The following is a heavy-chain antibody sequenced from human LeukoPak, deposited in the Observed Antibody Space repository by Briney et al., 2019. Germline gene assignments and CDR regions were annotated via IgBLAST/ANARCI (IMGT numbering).Heavy chain of an antibody. CDR3: ARYSSSSPARLGFDP. V-gene: IGHV1-2*02. CDR2: INPNSGGT. CDR1: GYTFTGYY. Sequence: ASVKVSCKASGYTFTGYYMHWVRQAPGQGLEWMGWINPNSGGTNYAQKFQGRVTMTRDTSISTAYMELSSLRSEDTAVYYCARYSSSSPARLGFDPWGQGTLVTVSS. J-gene: IGHJ5*02. D-gene: IGHD6-6*01.